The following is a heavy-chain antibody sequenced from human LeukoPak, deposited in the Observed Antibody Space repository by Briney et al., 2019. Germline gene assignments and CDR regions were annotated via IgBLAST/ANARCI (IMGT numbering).Heavy chain of an antibody. Sequence: PRGSLRLSCAASGFTFDDYAMHWVRQAPGKGLEWVSGISWNSGSIGYADSVKGRFTISRDNAKNSLYLQMNSLRAEDTALYYCAKDIGMATMVGFDYWGQGTLVTVSS. V-gene: IGHV3-9*01. CDR3: AKDIGMATMVGFDY. CDR2: ISWNSGSI. D-gene: IGHD5-12*01. CDR1: GFTFDDYA. J-gene: IGHJ4*02.